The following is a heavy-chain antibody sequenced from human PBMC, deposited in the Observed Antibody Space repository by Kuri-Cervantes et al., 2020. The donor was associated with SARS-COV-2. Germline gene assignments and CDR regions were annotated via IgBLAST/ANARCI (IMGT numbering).Heavy chain of an antibody. CDR1: GFTFSTYW. J-gene: IGHJ4*02. D-gene: IGHD1-26*01. CDR2: IKQDGSEK. Sequence: GESLKISCAASGFTFSTYWMSWVRQAPGKGLEWVANIKQDGSEKYYVDSVKGRFTISRDNAKNSLYLQMNSLRAEDTAVYYCARAEWGLIDYWGQGTLVTVSS. CDR3: ARAEWGLIDY. V-gene: IGHV3-7*01.